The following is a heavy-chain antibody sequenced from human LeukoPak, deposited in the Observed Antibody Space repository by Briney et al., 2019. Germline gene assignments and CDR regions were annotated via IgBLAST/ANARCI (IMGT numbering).Heavy chain of an antibody. V-gene: IGHV1-69*13. J-gene: IGHJ4*02. CDR3: AREVVGATNPFDY. D-gene: IGHD1-26*01. CDR2: IIPIFGTA. CDR1: GYTFTTYG. Sequence: SVKVSCKTSGYTFTTYGISWVRQAPGQGLEWMGGIIPIFGTANYAQKFQGRVTITADESTSTAYMELSSLRSEDTAVYYCAREVVGATNPFDYWGQGTLVTVSS.